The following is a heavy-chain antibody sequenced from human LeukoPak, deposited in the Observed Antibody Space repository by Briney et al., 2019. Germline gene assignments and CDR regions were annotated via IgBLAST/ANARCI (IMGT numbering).Heavy chain of an antibody. Sequence: GRSLRLSCAASGFTFSSYAMSWVRQAPGKGLEWVSAISGSGGSTYYADSVKGRFTISRDSSKNTLYLQMNSLRAEDTAVYYCAKVGGEDIVVVVAPPTYWGQGTLVTVSS. CDR3: AKVGGEDIVVVVAPPTY. J-gene: IGHJ4*02. CDR2: ISGSGGST. V-gene: IGHV3-23*01. D-gene: IGHD2-15*01. CDR1: GFTFSSYA.